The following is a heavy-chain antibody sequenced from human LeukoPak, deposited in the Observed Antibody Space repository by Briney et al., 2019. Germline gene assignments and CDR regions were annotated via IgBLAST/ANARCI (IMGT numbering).Heavy chain of an antibody. J-gene: IGHJ6*03. V-gene: IGHV3-23*01. D-gene: IGHD2-15*01. CDR1: GFTLSSYA. CDR3: AKNGDRGAYCTGGTCYPYFYYYMDV. CDR2: ISSSGYST. Sequence: GSLRLSCAASGFTLSSYAMTWVRQSPGKGLEWVSTISSSGYSTYYADSVKGRFTISRDNSKNTLYLQMNSLRAEDTAIYYCAKNGDRGAYCTGGTCYPYFYYYMDVWGKGTTVTI.